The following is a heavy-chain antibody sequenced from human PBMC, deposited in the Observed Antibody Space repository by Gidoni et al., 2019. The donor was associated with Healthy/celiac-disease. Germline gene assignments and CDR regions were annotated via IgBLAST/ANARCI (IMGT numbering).Heavy chain of an antibody. CDR2: IYHRGST. J-gene: IGHJ3*02. CDR3: AAPDILTGYSPGAFDI. V-gene: IGHV4-4*02. Sequence: QVQLQESGPGLVNPSGTLSLTCAVSGGSISRSNWWSWVRQPPGKGLEWIGEIYHRGSTNYNPSLKSRVTISVDKSKNQFSLKLSSVTAADTAVYYCAAPDILTGYSPGAFDIWGQGTMVTVSS. CDR1: GGSISRSNW. D-gene: IGHD3-9*01.